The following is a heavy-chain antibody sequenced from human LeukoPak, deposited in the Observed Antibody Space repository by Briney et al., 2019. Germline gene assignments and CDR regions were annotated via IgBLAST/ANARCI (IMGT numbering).Heavy chain of an antibody. V-gene: IGHV5-51*01. CDR1: GYSFNTYW. D-gene: IGHD3-3*01. CDR3: ARRLRGRGYYFDY. Sequence: GESLQISCKGSGYSFNTYWIGWVRQMPGKGLEWMGIIYPGDSDTRYSPSFQGQVTISADKSISTAYLQWSSLKASDTAMYYCARRLRGRGYYFDYWGQGTLVAVSS. J-gene: IGHJ4*02. CDR2: IYPGDSDT.